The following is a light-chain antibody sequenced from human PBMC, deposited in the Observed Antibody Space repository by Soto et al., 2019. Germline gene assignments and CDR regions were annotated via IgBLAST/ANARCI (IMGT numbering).Light chain of an antibody. J-gene: IGLJ1*01. CDR3: GSWDSSLSAYV. CDR2: DDN. Sequence: QSVLTQPPSVSAAPGQKVTISCSGSSSNIGGNSVSWDQQLPGTAPKLLIYDDNKRPSGIPDRFSGSKSGTSATLGITGFQTGDGADYYCGSWDSSLSAYVFGTGTKVTVL. V-gene: IGLV1-51*01. CDR1: SSNIGGNS.